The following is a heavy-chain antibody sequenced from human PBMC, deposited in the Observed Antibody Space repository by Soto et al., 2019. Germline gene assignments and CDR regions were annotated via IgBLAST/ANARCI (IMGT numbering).Heavy chain of an antibody. Sequence: ASVKVSCKASGYTFTSYAMHWVRQAPGQRLEWMGWINAGNGNAKYSQKFQGRVTITRDTSASTAYMELSSLGSEDTAVYYCARGDPAMVLFYYGMDVWGQGTTVTVSS. J-gene: IGHJ6*02. CDR1: GYTFTSYA. V-gene: IGHV1-3*01. CDR2: INAGNGNA. D-gene: IGHD5-18*01. CDR3: ARGDPAMVLFYYGMDV.